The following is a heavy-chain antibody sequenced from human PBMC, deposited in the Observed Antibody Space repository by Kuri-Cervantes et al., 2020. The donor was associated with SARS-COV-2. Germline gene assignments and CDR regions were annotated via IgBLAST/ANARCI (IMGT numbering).Heavy chain of an antibody. CDR2: ISTDGRST. CDR1: GFTFSSYW. V-gene: IGHV3-74*03. J-gene: IGHJ6*02. D-gene: IGHD3-22*01. CDR3: ARSYDSSDYALDV. Sequence: GGSLRLSCAASGFTFSSYWMHWVRQVPGKGLVWVSRISTDGRSTKYADSVKGRFTISRDNAKSTLYLQMITLRAEGTAVYYCARSYDSSDYALDVWGQGTTVTVSS.